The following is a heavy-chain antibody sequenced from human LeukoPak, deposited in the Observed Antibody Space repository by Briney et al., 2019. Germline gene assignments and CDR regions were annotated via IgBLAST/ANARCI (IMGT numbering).Heavy chain of an antibody. CDR1: GLTFSNYW. CDR2: IKQDGSEK. J-gene: IGHJ6*02. V-gene: IGHV3-7*01. CDR3: ASFWGSRESDWLRDGVDV. Sequence: GGSLRLSCAASGLTFSNYWMSWVRQAPGKGLEWVANIKQDGSEKYYVDSVKGRFTISRDNAKNSLYLQMNSLSAEDTAVYYCASFWGSRESDWLRDGVDVWGQGTTVTVSS. D-gene: IGHD2-21*02.